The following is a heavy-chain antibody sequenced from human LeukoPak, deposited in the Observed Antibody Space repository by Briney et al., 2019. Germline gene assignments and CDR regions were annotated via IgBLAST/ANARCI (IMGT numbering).Heavy chain of an antibody. CDR2: TSYDGSVK. CDR3: ARDLEVPAFTTKNLFDH. D-gene: IGHD2-2*01. Sequence: AGGSLRLSCAASGFTFSSYSMNWVRQAPGKGLEWVAVTSYDGSVKYYADSVKGRFTISRDNSRNTLYLQMNSLRAEDTAVYYCARDLEVPAFTTKNLFDHWGQGTLVTVSS. J-gene: IGHJ5*02. V-gene: IGHV3-30*04. CDR1: GFTFSSYS.